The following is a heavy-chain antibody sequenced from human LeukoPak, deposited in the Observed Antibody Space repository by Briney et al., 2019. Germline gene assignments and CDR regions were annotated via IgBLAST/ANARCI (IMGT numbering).Heavy chain of an antibody. D-gene: IGHD5-24*01. J-gene: IGHJ3*01. CDR2: INTDGSNT. CDR1: GFTFSSYW. Sequence: GGSLRLSCAASGFTFSSYWMHWVRQAPGKGLVWVSRINTDGSNTNYADSVKGRFTISRDNAKNSLYLQMNGLRAEDMALYYCTKEGWDAFDVWGQGTMVTVSS. V-gene: IGHV3-74*01. CDR3: TKEGWDAFDV.